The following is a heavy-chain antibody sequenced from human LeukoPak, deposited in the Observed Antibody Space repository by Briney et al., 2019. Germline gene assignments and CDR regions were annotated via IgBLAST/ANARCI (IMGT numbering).Heavy chain of an antibody. Sequence: GGSLRLSCAASGFTFSNYWMSWVRQAPGKGLEWVSSISSSSSYIYYADSVKGRFTISRDNAKNSLYLQMNSLRAEDTAVYYCAREDSYYYGSGSYPFDYWGQGTLVTVSS. CDR3: AREDSYYYGSGSYPFDY. D-gene: IGHD3-10*01. CDR1: GFTFSNYW. V-gene: IGHV3-21*01. CDR2: ISSSSSYI. J-gene: IGHJ4*02.